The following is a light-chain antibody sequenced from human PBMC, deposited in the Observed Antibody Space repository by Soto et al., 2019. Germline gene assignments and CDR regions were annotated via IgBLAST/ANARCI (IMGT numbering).Light chain of an antibody. CDR1: SSDVGAYDY. J-gene: IGLJ1*01. CDR3: SSYATSRFD. CDR2: EVS. Sequence: SALTQPASVSGSPGQSITISCTGTSSDVGAYDYVSWYQQHPGKAPKLLIYEVSLRTSGDSRRLSGSKSGNTASLTISGLQAEDEADYYCSSYATSRFDFGTGTKVTVL. V-gene: IGLV2-14*01.